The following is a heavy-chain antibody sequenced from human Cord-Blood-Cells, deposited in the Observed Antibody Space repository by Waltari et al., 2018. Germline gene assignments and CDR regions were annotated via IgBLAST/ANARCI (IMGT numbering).Heavy chain of an antibody. D-gene: IGHD1-26*01. CDR3: TTEWGSGSYFDY. CDR1: GFTFSNAW. V-gene: IGHV3-15*01. J-gene: IGHJ4*02. Sequence: EVQLVESGGGLVKPGGSLRLSCAASGFTFSNAWMSWVRQAPGKGLEWVGRIKSKTDGETTDYAAPVKGRLTISRDDSKNTLYLQMNSLKTEDTAVYYCTTEWGSGSYFDYWGQGTLVTVSS. CDR2: IKSKTDGETT.